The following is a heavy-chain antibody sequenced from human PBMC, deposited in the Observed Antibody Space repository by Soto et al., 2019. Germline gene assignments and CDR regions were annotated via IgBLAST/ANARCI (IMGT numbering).Heavy chain of an antibody. V-gene: IGHV6-1*01. CDR2: TYYRSKWYN. CDR3: ARGVNTAMMNCFDP. D-gene: IGHD5-18*01. Sequence: SQTLSLNCAISGDRVSSNSAAWNWIRQSPSRGLEWLGRTYYRSKWYNDYAVSVKNRITINPDTSKNQFSLQLKSVNPEDTAVYYFARGVNTAMMNCFDPWGQGTLVTVSS. J-gene: IGHJ5*02. CDR1: GDRVSSNSAA.